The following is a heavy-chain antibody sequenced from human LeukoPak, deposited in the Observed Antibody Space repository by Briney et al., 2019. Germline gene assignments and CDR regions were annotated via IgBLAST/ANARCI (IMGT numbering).Heavy chain of an antibody. J-gene: IGHJ3*02. D-gene: IGHD3-22*01. CDR1: GYTFIDYY. CDR2: INPNSGGT. V-gene: IGHV1-2*06. Sequence: GASVTVSCTASGYTFIDYYIHLVRQAPGQGLEWMGRINPNSGGTSYAQKFQGRVTMTRDTSISTAYMELSRLRSDDTAVYYCARASYYYDSSGSAIDAFDIWGQGTMVTVSS. CDR3: ARASYYYDSSGSAIDAFDI.